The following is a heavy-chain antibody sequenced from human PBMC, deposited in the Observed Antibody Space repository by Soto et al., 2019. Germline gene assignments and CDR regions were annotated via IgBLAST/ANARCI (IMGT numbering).Heavy chain of an antibody. V-gene: IGHV4-59*01. CDR1: GVSINDYY. D-gene: IGHD6-19*01. CDR3: ARDGGRGWNLDY. J-gene: IGHJ4*02. Sequence: QVQLRESGPGLVKPSETLSLTCVVSGVSINDYYWIWIRQPPDKGLEWIGHVHSSGNTDYNPSLKSRVTMSLDSSKSHLSLKMTSVTAADTAVYYCARDGGRGWNLDYWGQGALVTVSA. CDR2: VHSSGNT.